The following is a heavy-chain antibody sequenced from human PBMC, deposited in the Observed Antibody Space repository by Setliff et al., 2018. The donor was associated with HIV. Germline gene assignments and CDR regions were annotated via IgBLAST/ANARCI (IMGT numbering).Heavy chain of an antibody. CDR3: ARDRDSLLIGYTPNNWFDP. Sequence: ASVKVSCKASGYTFTRYAIHWLRQAPGQSLEWMGWINADNGDTKYSQKFQGRLTITRDTSANTVYMEMSSLGSEDTAVFYCARDRDSLLIGYTPNNWFDPWGQGTLVTVSA. V-gene: IGHV1-3*01. CDR1: GYTFTRYA. CDR2: INADNGDT. D-gene: IGHD6-13*01. J-gene: IGHJ5*02.